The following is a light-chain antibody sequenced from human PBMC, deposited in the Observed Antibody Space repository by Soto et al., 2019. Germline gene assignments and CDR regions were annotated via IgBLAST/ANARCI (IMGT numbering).Light chain of an antibody. Sequence: DIVLTQSPATLSVSPGERATLSCWASQSVSSYLAWYKQIPGQAPRLLIYDASNRATGIPARFRGSGSGTEFTLTINSLEPEDFEVYYCQQRSNWPWTFGQGTRLEIK. CDR1: QSVSSY. V-gene: IGKV3-11*01. J-gene: IGKJ5*01. CDR2: DAS. CDR3: QQRSNWPWT.